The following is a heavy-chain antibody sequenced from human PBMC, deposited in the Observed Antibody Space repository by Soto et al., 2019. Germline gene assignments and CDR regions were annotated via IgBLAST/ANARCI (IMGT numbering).Heavy chain of an antibody. CDR2: IYHSGST. V-gene: IGHV4-30-2*01. CDR3: ARGTMVRGVISTAQPHPTTYYFDY. Sequence: PSETLSLTCAVSGGSISSGGYSWSWIRQPPGKGLEWIGYIYHSGSTYYNPSLKSRVTISVDRSKNQFSLKLSSVTAADTAVYYCARGTMVRGVISTAQPHPTTYYFDYWGQGTPVTVSS. D-gene: IGHD3-10*01. J-gene: IGHJ4*02. CDR1: GGSISSGGYS.